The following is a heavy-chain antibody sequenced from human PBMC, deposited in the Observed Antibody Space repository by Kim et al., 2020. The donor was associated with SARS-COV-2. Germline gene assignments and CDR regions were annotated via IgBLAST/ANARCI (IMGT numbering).Heavy chain of an antibody. D-gene: IGHD1-26*01. CDR3: AREMATGTGAASYGVDV. Sequence: GGSLRFSCAASGFTFGTYWMSWVRQAPGKGLEWVANIKEDESENYYVDSVKGRFTISRDNAKNSLYLQMNTLTAEDTGVYLCAREMATGTGAASYGVDV. V-gene: IGHV3-7*03. J-gene: IGHJ6*01. CDR2: IKEDESEN. CDR1: GFTFGTYW.